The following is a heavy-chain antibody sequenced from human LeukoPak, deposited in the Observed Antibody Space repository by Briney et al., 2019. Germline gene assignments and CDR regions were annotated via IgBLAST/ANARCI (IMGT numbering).Heavy chain of an antibody. CDR1: AGSINSHY. CDR3: ATIKRGSIYGYFDF. J-gene: IGHJ4*02. Sequence: SETLSLTCTASAGSINSHYWSWLRQAPGKGLEWIGYMYDSVRTKDNPTLKSRLTLSADTPKNQFSLRLSSVTAADTATYYCATIKRGSIYGYFDFWGQGILVTVSS. V-gene: IGHV4-59*11. D-gene: IGHD5-18*01. CDR2: MYDSVRT.